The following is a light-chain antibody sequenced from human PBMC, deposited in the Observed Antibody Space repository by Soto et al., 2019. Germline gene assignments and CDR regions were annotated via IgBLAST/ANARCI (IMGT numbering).Light chain of an antibody. Sequence: DIQMTQSPSSLSASVGDRVTITCRASQSISSYLNWYQQKPGKAPKLLIYAASSLQSGVPSRFSGSGSGTDFTLTISSLQPEDFATYYCQQSYSILTFGGGTKVEIK. CDR1: QSISSY. V-gene: IGKV1-39*01. CDR2: AAS. CDR3: QQSYSILT. J-gene: IGKJ4*01.